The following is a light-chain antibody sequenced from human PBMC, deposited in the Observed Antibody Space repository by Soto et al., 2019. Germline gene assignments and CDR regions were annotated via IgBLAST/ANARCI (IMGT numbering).Light chain of an antibody. CDR1: SSDVGGYNY. V-gene: IGLV2-14*01. CDR2: DVS. Sequence: QSVLTQPASVSGSPGQSITISCTGTSSDVGGYNYVSWYQQHPGKAPKLMIYDVSNLPSGVSNLFTGSNSGNTASLTISGLQAEDQADYYCSTYTSSSTRVFGPGTKLTVL. J-gene: IGLJ1*01. CDR3: STYTSSSTRV.